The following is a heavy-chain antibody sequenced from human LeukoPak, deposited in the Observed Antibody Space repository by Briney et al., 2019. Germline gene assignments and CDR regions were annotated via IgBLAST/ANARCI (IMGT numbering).Heavy chain of an antibody. Sequence: GGSLRLSCAASGFTFSSYAMHWVRQAPGKGLEGVAVISYDGSNKYYAESVKGRFTISRDNSKNSLYLQMNSLRAQDTAVYYCARASSRYCSSTSFYGCDYWGQGTLVTVSS. D-gene: IGHD2-2*01. V-gene: IGHV3-30*04. J-gene: IGHJ4*02. CDR1: GFTFSSYA. CDR3: ARASSRYCSSTSFYGCDY. CDR2: ISYDGSNK.